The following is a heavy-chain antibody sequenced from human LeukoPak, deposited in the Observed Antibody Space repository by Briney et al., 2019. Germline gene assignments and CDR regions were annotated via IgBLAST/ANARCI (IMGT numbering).Heavy chain of an antibody. CDR1: GYTFTCYY. D-gene: IGHD1-26*01. V-gene: IGHV1-8*03. J-gene: IGHJ4*02. CDR2: MNPNSGNT. Sequence: GASVKVSCKASGYTFTCYYMHWVRQAPGQGLEWMGWMNPNSGNTGYAQKFQGRVTITRNTSISTAYMELSSLRSEDTAVYYCARGSPSGANGYWGQGTLVTVSS. CDR3: ARGSPSGANGY.